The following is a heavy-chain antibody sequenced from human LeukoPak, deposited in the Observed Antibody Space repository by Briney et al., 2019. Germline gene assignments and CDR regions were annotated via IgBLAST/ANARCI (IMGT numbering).Heavy chain of an antibody. D-gene: IGHD2/OR15-2a*01. CDR3: ARSVIGGPWFDP. CDR2: ISSGGRAI. Sequence: PGGSLRLSCAASGFTFSSYAMTWVRQAPGKGLEWVSSISSGGRAIYYADSVQGRSTVSRDNAKNSLYLQMNSLGAEDTAVYYCARSVIGGPWFDPWGQGTLVTVSS. V-gene: IGHV3-21*01. J-gene: IGHJ5*02. CDR1: GFTFSSYA.